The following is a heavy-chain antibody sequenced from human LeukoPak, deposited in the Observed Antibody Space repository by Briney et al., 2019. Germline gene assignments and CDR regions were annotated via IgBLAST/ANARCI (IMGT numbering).Heavy chain of an antibody. CDR1: GESFSGYY. V-gene: IGHV4-34*01. J-gene: IGHJ4*02. Sequence: SETLSLTCAVYGESFSGYYWSWIRQPLGKGLEWIGEINHSGSTNYNPSLKSRVTISVDTSKNQFSLKLSSVTAADTAVYYCARDDYGDYLGSDYWGQGTLVTVSS. CDR3: ARDDYGDYLGSDY. D-gene: IGHD4-17*01. CDR2: INHSGST.